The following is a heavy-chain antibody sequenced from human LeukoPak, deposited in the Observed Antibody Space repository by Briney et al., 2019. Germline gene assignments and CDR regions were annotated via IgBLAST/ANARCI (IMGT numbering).Heavy chain of an antibody. J-gene: IGHJ4*02. CDR3: ARHGGSYSYDY. V-gene: IGHV4-59*08. Sequence: SETLSLTCTVSGSSISSYYWSWLRRAPGKGLEWIGNIYYIGSTNYNPSLKSRVTISADPSKNQLSLKLSSVTAADTAVYYCARHGGSYSYDYWGQGTLVTVSS. CDR1: GSSISSYY. CDR2: IYYIGST. D-gene: IGHD1-26*01.